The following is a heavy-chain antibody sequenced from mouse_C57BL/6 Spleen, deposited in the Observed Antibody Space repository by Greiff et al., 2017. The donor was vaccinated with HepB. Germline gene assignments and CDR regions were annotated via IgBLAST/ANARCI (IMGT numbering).Heavy chain of an antibody. CDR2: INPSTGGT. CDR1: GYSFTGYY. V-gene: IGHV1-42*01. Sequence: EVQLQQSGPELVKPGASVKISCKASGYSFTGYYMNWVKQSPEKSLEWIGEINPSTGGTTYNQKFKAKATLTVDKSSSTAYMQLKSLTSEDSAVYYCARGAQNYFDYWGQGTTLTVSS. CDR3: ARGAQNYFDY. J-gene: IGHJ2*01.